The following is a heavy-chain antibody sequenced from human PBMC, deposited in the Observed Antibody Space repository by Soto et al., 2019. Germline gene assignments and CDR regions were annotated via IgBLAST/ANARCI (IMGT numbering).Heavy chain of an antibody. V-gene: IGHV4-39*01. D-gene: IGHD2-15*01. CDR2: IFYSGST. Sequence: SETLSLICTVSGGSISGSHYYWGWIRQPPGKGLEWIGSIFYSGSTYYNPSLKSRVTISVDTSKNQFSLKLNSLTDADTAVYYCARPCLQGYCSGGSGPWGQGTLVTVSS. CDR3: ARPCLQGYCSGGSGP. CDR1: GGSISGSHYY. J-gene: IGHJ5*02.